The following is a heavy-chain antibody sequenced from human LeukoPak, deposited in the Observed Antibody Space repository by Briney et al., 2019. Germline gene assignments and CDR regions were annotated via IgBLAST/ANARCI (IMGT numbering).Heavy chain of an antibody. CDR3: ARGYPFGVGGSCWRGGFDY. D-gene: IGHD2-15*01. J-gene: IGHJ4*02. CDR2: IYYSGST. V-gene: IGHV4-39*07. Sequence: KASETLSLTCTVSGGSISSSSYYWGWIRQPPGKGLEWIGSIYYSGSTYYNPSLKSRVTISVDTSKNQFSLKLSSVTAADTAVYYCARGYPFGVGGSCWRGGFDYWGQGTLVTVSS. CDR1: GGSISSSSYY.